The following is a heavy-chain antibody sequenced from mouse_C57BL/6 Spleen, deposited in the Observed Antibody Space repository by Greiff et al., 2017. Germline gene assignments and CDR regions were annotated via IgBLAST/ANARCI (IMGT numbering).Heavy chain of an antibody. CDR2: IDPSDSYT. D-gene: IGHD1-1*01. CDR1: GYTFTSYW. J-gene: IGHJ1*03. V-gene: IGHV1-59*01. CDR3: ARGEYGSSYGYFDV. Sequence: VQLQQPGAELVRPGTSVKLSCKASGYTFTSYWMHWVKQRPGQGLEWIGVIDPSDSYTNYNQKFKGKATLTVDTSSSTAYMQLSSLTSEDSAVYYCARGEYGSSYGYFDVWGTGTTVTVSS.